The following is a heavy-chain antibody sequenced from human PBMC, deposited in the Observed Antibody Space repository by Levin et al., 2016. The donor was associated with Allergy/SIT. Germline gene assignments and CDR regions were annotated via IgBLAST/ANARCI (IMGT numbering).Heavy chain of an antibody. J-gene: IGHJ3*02. CDR3: ARDRIGSFRFDAFDI. V-gene: IGHV4-4*02. D-gene: IGHD3-10*01. Sequence: WIRQPPGKGLEWIGEIYHSGSTNYNPSLKSRVTMSVDKSKNQFSLKLTSVTAADTAVYYCARDRIGSFRFDAFDIWGQGTMVTVSS. CDR2: IYHSGST.